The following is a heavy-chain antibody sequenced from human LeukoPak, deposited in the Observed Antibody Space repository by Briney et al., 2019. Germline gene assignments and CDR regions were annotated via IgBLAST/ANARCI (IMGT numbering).Heavy chain of an antibody. D-gene: IGHD2-15*01. Sequence: PGGSLRLSCAASGFTFSSYGMHWVRQAPGKGLEWVAFIRYDGSNKYYADSVKGRFTISRDNSKNTLYLQMNSLRAEDTAVYYCAKVPGGPTLGYCSGGSCYPLYYYYYYMDVWGKGTTVTISS. V-gene: IGHV3-30*02. J-gene: IGHJ6*03. CDR1: GFTFSSYG. CDR2: IRYDGSNK. CDR3: AKVPGGPTLGYCSGGSCYPLYYYYYYMDV.